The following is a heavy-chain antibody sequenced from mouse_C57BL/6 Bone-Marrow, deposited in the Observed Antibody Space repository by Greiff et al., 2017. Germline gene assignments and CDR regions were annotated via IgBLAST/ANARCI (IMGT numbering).Heavy chain of an antibody. D-gene: IGHD1-1*01. V-gene: IGHV14-4*01. CDR1: GFNIKDDY. CDR3: TTFPLITTVVATDYFDY. CDR2: IDPENGDT. Sequence: VQLKQSGAELVRPGASVKLSCTASGFNIKDDYMHWVKQRPEQGLEWLGWIDPENGDTEYASMFQGKATITADTSSNTAYLQLSSLTSEDTAVYYCTTFPLITTVVATDYFDYWGQGTTLTVSS. J-gene: IGHJ2*01.